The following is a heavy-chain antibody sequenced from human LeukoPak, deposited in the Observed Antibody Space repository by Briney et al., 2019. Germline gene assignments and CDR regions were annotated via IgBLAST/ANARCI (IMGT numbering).Heavy chain of an antibody. Sequence: PGGSLRLSCAASGFTFSDYYMSCIRQAPGKGLEWVSYISSSGSTIYYADSVKGRFTISRDNAKNSLYLQMSSLRAEDTAVYYCARGPGDIVVVPAATDYWGQGTLVTVSS. CDR3: ARGPGDIVVVPAATDY. CDR1: GFTFSDYY. CDR2: ISSSGSTI. V-gene: IGHV3-11*01. D-gene: IGHD2-2*01. J-gene: IGHJ4*02.